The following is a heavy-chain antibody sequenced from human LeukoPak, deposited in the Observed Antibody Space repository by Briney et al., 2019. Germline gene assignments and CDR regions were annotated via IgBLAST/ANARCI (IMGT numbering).Heavy chain of an antibody. J-gene: IGHJ6*02. CDR3: ANGDIAAAGNYYYDGMDV. D-gene: IGHD6-13*01. V-gene: IGHV3-23*01. CDR1: GFTFSSYA. Sequence: PGGSLRLSCAASGFTFSSYAMSWLRPAPGKGLEWVSAISGSGGSTYYADSVKGRLTISRDNSKNTLYLQMNSLRAEDTAVYYCANGDIAAAGNYYYDGMDVWGQGSTVTVSS. CDR2: ISGSGGST.